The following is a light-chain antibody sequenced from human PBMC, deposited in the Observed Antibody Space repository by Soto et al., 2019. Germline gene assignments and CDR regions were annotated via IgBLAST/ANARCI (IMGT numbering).Light chain of an antibody. Sequence: DIHMTQSPSTLSAAIGDRVTITSRASQSISSWLAWFQQKPGKAPKLLMYDASSLESGVPSRFSGSGSGTEFTLTISSLQPDDFATYYCQQYGTYLWTFGQGTKVDIK. CDR1: QSISSW. CDR3: QQYGTYLWT. V-gene: IGKV1-5*01. J-gene: IGKJ1*01. CDR2: DAS.